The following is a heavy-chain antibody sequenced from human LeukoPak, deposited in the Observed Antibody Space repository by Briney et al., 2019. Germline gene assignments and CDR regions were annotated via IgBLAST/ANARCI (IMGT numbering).Heavy chain of an antibody. CDR2: ISSSSSYI. V-gene: IGHV3-21*04. D-gene: IGHD6-19*01. J-gene: IGHJ6*02. CDR1: GFTFSSYS. Sequence: GGSLRPSCAASGFTFSSYSMNWVRQAPGKGLEWVSSISSSSSYIYYADSVKGRFTISRDNAKNSLYLQMNSLRAEDTAVYYCARDGYSSGWYGSYYYYYGMDVWGQGTTVTVSS. CDR3: ARDGYSSGWYGSYYYYYGMDV.